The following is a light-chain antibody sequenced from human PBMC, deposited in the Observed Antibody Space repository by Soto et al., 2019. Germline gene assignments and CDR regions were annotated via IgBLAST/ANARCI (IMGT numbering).Light chain of an antibody. Sequence: EIVLTQSPATLSLSPGERATLSCRASQSVGSSFLAWYQQKPGQAPRLLTSATYSRATGIPDRFSGSGSGTDFTLTISRLEPEDLAVYFCQQFETSTLTFGGGTKVEIK. J-gene: IGKJ4*01. V-gene: IGKV3-20*01. CDR3: QQFETSTLT. CDR2: ATY. CDR1: QSVGSSF.